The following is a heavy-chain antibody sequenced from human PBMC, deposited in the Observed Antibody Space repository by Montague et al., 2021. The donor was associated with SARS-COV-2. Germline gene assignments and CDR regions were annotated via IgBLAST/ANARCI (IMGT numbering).Heavy chain of an antibody. CDR3: AREVVHVDVLTDIPKILYYGLDV. CDR2: IYSTGDT. D-gene: IGHD2-21*02. Sequence: TPSLTCTVSGGAITRDDYYWTWIRQPPGKDLEWIGNIYSTGDTSYSPSLKGRVGISLDTSKNQVSLNLRTVAAADTAVYYCAREVVHVDVLTDIPKILYYGLDVWGQGTTVVVSS. CDR1: GGAITRDDYY. V-gene: IGHV4-30-4*08. J-gene: IGHJ6*02.